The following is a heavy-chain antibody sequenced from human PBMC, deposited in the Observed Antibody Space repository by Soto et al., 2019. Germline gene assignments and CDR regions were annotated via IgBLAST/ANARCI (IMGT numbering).Heavy chain of an antibody. V-gene: IGHV1-69*01. D-gene: IGHD3-10*02. CDR3: AINEGRNVATFDY. CDR1: GGIFTRYD. CDR2: IIPIFGSA. J-gene: IGHJ4*02. Sequence: QVQLVQSGAEVKTPGSSVKVSCKASGGIFTRYDIRWVRQAPGQGLEWMGAIIPIFGSANYAQKLQGRVTTPADATTSTAYMELSSLRSEGTAMYYCAINEGRNVATFDYWGQGTLVTVSS.